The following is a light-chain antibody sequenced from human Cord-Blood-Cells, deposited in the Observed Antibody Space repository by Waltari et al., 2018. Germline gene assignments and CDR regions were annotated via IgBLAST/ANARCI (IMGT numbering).Light chain of an antibody. CDR2: DAS. V-gene: IGKV1-33*01. CDR3: QQYDNLPPFT. CDR1: QDISNY. Sequence: IQMTQSPSSLSASVGDRVTITCQASQDISNYLNWYQQKPGKAPKLLIYDASNLETGVPSRFSGGGSGTDFTFTISSLQPEDIATYYCQQYDNLPPFTFGPGTKVDIK. J-gene: IGKJ3*01.